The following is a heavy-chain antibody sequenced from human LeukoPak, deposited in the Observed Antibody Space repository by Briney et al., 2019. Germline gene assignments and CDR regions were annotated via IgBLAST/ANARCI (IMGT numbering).Heavy chain of an antibody. CDR1: GYTFTSYY. CDR2: INPSGGST. Sequence: ASVKVSCKASGYTFTSYYMHWVRQAPGQGLEWMGIINPSGGSTSYAQKFQGRVTMTRDMSTSTVYMELSSLRSEDTAVYYCARGWAPRTSYGSKIESWGQGTLVTVSS. J-gene: IGHJ4*02. V-gene: IGHV1-46*01. D-gene: IGHD5-18*01. CDR3: ARGWAPRTSYGSKIES.